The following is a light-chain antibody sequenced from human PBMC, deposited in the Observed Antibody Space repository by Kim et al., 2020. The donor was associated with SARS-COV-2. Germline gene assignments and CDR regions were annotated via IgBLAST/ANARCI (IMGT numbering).Light chain of an antibody. J-gene: IGKJ1*01. V-gene: IGKV1-27*01. Sequence: AYVGDRLTITCRSSQGINNDLAWYQQKPGKVPNLLIYGASALQSGVPSRFSGRGSGTDFTLTISSLQPEDVAIYYCQKYNGAPWTFGQGTKVDIK. CDR2: GAS. CDR3: QKYNGAPWT. CDR1: QGINND.